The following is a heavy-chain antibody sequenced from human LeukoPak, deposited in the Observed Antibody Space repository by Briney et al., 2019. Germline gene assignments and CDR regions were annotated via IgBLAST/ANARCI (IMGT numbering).Heavy chain of an antibody. J-gene: IGHJ5*02. D-gene: IGHD6-19*01. CDR3: ARQVSSGWYNWFDP. CDR1: GGSISSYY. Sequence: SETLSLTCTVSGGSISSYYWSWIRQPPGEGLEWIGYIYYSGSTNYNPSLKSRVTISVDTSKNQFSLKLSSVTAADTAVYYCARQVSSGWYNWFDPWGQGTLVTVSS. V-gene: IGHV4-59*08. CDR2: IYYSGST.